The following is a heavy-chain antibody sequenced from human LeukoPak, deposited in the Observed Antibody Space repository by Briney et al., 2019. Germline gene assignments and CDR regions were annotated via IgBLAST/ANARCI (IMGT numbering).Heavy chain of an antibody. D-gene: IGHD6-13*01. CDR3: ARDEAAGNPIGDYYYSYYMDV. CDR2: ISSSSSYI. CDR1: GVTFSSYS. J-gene: IGHJ6*03. Sequence: PGGSLRLSCAASGVTFSSYSMNWVRQAPGKGLEWVSSISSSSSYIYYADSVNGRFTIFRDNAKNSLYLHMNRLTAEDTAVYYCARDEAAGNPIGDYYYSYYMDVWGKGTTVTVSS. V-gene: IGHV3-21*01.